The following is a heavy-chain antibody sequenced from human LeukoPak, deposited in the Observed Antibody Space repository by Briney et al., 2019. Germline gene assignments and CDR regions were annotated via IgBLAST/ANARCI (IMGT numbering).Heavy chain of an antibody. CDR2: ISATGGGT. D-gene: IGHD6-13*01. V-gene: IGHV3-23*01. J-gene: IGHJ4*02. Sequence: GGSLRLSCAASGFSFSVFWMHWVRQAPGKGLEWVSSISATGGGTYYADSVKGRFTISRDNSKNTLYLQMNSLRAEDTAVYYCAKDRPYSSSWYGAGDYWGQGTLVTVSS. CDR3: AKDRPYSSSWYGAGDY. CDR1: GFSFSVFW.